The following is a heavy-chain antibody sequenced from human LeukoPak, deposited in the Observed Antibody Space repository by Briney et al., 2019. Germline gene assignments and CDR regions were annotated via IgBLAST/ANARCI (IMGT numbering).Heavy chain of an antibody. CDR3: ARQVSGYGSGSFYFDY. D-gene: IGHD3-10*01. Sequence: PGGSLRLSCAASGFTFSSYGMHWVRQAPGKGLEWVSFISTSSSHIYYGDSVKGRFTISRDNARNSVSLQMNSLRAEDTAVYYCARQVSGYGSGSFYFDYWGQGMLVTVSS. CDR2: ISTSSSHI. CDR1: GFTFSSYG. J-gene: IGHJ4*02. V-gene: IGHV3-21*01.